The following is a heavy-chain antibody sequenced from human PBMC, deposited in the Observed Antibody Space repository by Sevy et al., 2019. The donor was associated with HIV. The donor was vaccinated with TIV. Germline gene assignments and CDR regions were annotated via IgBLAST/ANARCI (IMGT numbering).Heavy chain of an antibody. CDR3: ARDSIPLVQGIIITPYYYGMDV. CDR2: ISAYNGNT. J-gene: IGHJ6*02. D-gene: IGHD3-10*01. CDR1: GYTFNTFG. Sequence: ASVKVSCKTSGYTFNTFGINWVRQAPGQGLQWVGWISAYNGNTKYVQKLQGRVSMTTETSTSTVYMELRSLRSDDTAVYYCARDSIPLVQGIIITPYYYGMDVWGQGISVTVSS. V-gene: IGHV1-18*04.